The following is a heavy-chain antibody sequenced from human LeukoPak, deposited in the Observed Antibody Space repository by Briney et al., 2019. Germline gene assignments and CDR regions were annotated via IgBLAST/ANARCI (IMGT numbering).Heavy chain of an antibody. J-gene: IGHJ3*02. CDR2: ISTYNGNT. CDR3: ALHIAVAGTRAFDI. D-gene: IGHD6-19*01. CDR1: GYTFTKYG. Sequence: GASVELSCKASGYTFTKYGISWVRQAAGHGLEWMGGISTYNGNTHYAHKPQGRGTVTTDTSTTTAYMELRRLRSEDTAVYYCALHIAVAGTRAFDIWGQGTMVTVAS. V-gene: IGHV1-18*01.